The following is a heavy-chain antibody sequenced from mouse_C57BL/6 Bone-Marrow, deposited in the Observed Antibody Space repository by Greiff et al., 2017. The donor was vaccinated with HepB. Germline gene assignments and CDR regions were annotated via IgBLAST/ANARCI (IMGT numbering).Heavy chain of an antibody. CDR2: IYPSDSDT. D-gene: IGHD2-4*01. V-gene: IGHV1-61*01. CDR1: GYTFTSYW. CDR3: ERESSTMIATGYYFDY. Sequence: VQLQQSGAELVKPGASVKLSCKASGYTFTSYWMDWVKQSPVQGLEWIGNIYPSDSDTHYNQKFKDKGTLTVDKSYSTAYMQLSSLKSEDSAVYYCERESSTMIATGYYFDYWGQGTTVTVSS. J-gene: IGHJ2*01.